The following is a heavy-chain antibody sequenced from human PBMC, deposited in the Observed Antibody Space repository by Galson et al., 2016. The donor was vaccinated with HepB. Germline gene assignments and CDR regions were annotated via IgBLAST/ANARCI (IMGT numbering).Heavy chain of an antibody. J-gene: IGHJ4*01. Sequence: SLRLSCAASGFIFSDYSMHWVRQAPGKGLVWVSRITGDGSTTKYAESVKGRFIISRDNAKNTLYLQMTSLSAEDTDVYMCTRGGDYGYKWGQGTLVTVSP. V-gene: IGHV3-74*03. CDR1: GFIFSDYS. D-gene: IGHD5-18*01. CDR3: TRGGDYGYK. CDR2: ITGDGSTT.